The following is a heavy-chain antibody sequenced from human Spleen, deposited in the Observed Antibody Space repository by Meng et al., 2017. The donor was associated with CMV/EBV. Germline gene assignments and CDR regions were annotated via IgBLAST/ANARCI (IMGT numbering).Heavy chain of an antibody. CDR3: ARDPAYSSSWGFDY. Sequence: ASGYTFPGYYVHWVRQAPGQGLEWMGWINPNSGGVSFAEEFQGRVTMTRDTSLTTAYMELRSLRSDDTAVYYCARDPAYSSSWGFDYWGQGTLVTVSS. V-gene: IGHV1-2*02. CDR2: INPNSGGV. CDR1: GYTFPGYY. J-gene: IGHJ4*02. D-gene: IGHD6-13*01.